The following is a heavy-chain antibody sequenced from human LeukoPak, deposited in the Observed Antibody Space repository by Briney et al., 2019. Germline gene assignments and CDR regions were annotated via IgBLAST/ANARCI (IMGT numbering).Heavy chain of an antibody. D-gene: IGHD7-27*01. CDR3: ARETGGPKFDY. V-gene: IGHV1-69*01. Sequence: ASVKVSYKASGGTFSSYAISWVRQAPGQGLEWMGGIIPIFGTANYAQKFQGRVTITADESTSTAYMELSSLRSEDTAVYYCARETGGPKFDYWGQGTLVTVSS. J-gene: IGHJ4*02. CDR1: GGTFSSYA. CDR2: IIPIFGTA.